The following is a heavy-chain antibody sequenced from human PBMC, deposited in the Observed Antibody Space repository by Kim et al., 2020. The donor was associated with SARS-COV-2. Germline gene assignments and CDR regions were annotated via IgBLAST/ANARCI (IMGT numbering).Heavy chain of an antibody. V-gene: IGHV3-53*01. CDR2: GGST. CDR3: ANGSGTFFP. D-gene: IGHD2-15*01. J-gene: IGHJ4*02. Sequence: GGSTFYRASVKGRFAISRDNSKNTVYLQMNSLRVEDTAMYFCANGSGTFFPWGQGTQVTVSS.